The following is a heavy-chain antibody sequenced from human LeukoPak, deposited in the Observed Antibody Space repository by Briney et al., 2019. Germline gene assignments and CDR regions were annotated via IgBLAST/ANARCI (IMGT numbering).Heavy chain of an antibody. CDR1: GFTFSSYA. Sequence: PGGSLRLSCAASGFTFSSYAMIRVRQAPGKGLEWVSVISGSGGTTYYADSVKGRFTISRDNSKNTLYLQMNSLRAEDTAVYYCAKAPRIAAGAREFMFDYWGQGTLVTVSS. D-gene: IGHD6-13*01. CDR3: AKAPRIAAGAREFMFDY. J-gene: IGHJ4*02. CDR2: ISGSGGTT. V-gene: IGHV3-23*01.